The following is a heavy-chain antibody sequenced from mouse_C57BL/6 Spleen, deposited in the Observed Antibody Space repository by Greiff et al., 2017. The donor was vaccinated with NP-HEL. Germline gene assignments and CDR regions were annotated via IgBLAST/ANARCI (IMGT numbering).Heavy chain of an antibody. Sequence: QVQLQQPGTELVKPGASVKLSCKASGYTFTSYWMHWVKQRPGQGLEWIGNINPSNGGTNYNEKFKSKATLTVDKSSSTAYMQLSSLTSEDSAVYYCARFDTTVVAPYYFDYWGQGTTLTVSS. CDR3: ARFDTTVVAPYYFDY. V-gene: IGHV1-53*01. J-gene: IGHJ2*01. D-gene: IGHD1-1*01. CDR2: INPSNGGT. CDR1: GYTFTSYW.